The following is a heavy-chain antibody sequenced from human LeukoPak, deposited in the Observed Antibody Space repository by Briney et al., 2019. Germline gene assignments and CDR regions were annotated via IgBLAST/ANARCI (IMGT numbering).Heavy chain of an antibody. CDR2: IDYTGST. CDR3: ARDRDSSGWVPGDI. CDR1: GASISSYY. V-gene: IGHV4-59*01. D-gene: IGHD6-19*01. J-gene: IGHJ3*02. Sequence: PSETLSLTCTVSGASISSYYWSWIRQPPGKGLEWIDYIDYTGSTNYNPSLKSRVTISLDTSNNRFSLKVNSVTSADTAVYYCARDRDSSGWVPGDIWGQGTMVTVSS.